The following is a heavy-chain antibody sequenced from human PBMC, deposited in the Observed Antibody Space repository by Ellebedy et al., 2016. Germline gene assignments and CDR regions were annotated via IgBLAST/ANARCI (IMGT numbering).Heavy chain of an antibody. CDR2: IYHSGST. J-gene: IGHJ3*02. CDR1: GGSISSYY. D-gene: IGHD6-13*01. CDR3: ARAVAAAGPKGAFDI. V-gene: IGHV4-59*13. Sequence: SETLSLXCTVSGGSISSYYWSWIRQPPGKGLEWIGYIYHSGSTYYNPSLKSRVTISVDTSKNQFSLKLSSVTAADTAVYYCARAVAAAGPKGAFDIWGQGTMVTVSS.